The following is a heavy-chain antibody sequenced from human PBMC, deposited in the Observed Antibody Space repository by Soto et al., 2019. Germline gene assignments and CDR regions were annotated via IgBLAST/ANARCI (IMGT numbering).Heavy chain of an antibody. CDR2: IRNSCSSI. J-gene: IGHJ4*01. V-gene: IGHV3-48*02. D-gene: IGHD1-26*01. CDR3: AREGEPMGTEAVSYFDF. Sequence: EVQLVESGGGLVQRGGSLRLSCTASGFIFSTYSMNWVRQAPGKGLEWISYIRNSCSSIYYADSVKGRFTISRDNAKNSLYLQMNSLRDDDTAVYYCAREGEPMGTEAVSYFDFWGHGALVTVSS. CDR1: GFIFSTYS.